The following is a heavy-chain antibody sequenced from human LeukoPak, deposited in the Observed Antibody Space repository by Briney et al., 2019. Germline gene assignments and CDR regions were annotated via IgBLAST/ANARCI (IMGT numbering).Heavy chain of an antibody. D-gene: IGHD5-24*01. Sequence: GRSLRLSCAASGFTFSSYAMHWVRQAPGKGLEWVAVISYDGSNKYYADSVKGRFTISRDNAKNSLYLQMNSLRAEDTAVYYCARAIYNRNAFDIWGQGTMVTVSS. CDR2: ISYDGSNK. CDR3: ARAIYNRNAFDI. V-gene: IGHV3-30*04. CDR1: GFTFSSYA. J-gene: IGHJ3*02.